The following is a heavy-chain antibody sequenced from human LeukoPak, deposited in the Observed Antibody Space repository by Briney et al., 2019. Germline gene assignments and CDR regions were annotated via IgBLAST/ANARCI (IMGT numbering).Heavy chain of an antibody. CDR2: ISAYNGNT. CDR3: ARDQSYYDFWSGYYHVNFDY. D-gene: IGHD3-3*01. Sequence: ASVKVSCKASGYTFTSYGISWVRQAPGQGLEWMGWISAYNGNTNYAQKLQGRVTMTTDTSTSTAYMKLRSLRSDDTAVYYCARDQSYYDFWSGYYHVNFDYWGQGTLVTVSS. CDR1: GYTFTSYG. V-gene: IGHV1-18*01. J-gene: IGHJ4*02.